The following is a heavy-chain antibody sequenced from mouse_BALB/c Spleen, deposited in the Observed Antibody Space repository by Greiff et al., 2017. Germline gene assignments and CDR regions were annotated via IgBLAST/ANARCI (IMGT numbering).Heavy chain of an antibody. CDR2: IDPENGDT. V-gene: IGHV14-4*02. J-gene: IGHJ3*01. D-gene: IGHD2-4*01. CDR3: NYDYGGFAY. Sequence: VQLQQSGAELVRPGASVKLSCTASGFNIKDYYMHWVKQSPEQGLEWLGWIDPENGDTEYAPKFQGKATMTADTSSNTAYLQRSSLTSEDTAVYYCNYDYGGFAYWGQGTLVTVSA. CDR1: GFNIKDYY.